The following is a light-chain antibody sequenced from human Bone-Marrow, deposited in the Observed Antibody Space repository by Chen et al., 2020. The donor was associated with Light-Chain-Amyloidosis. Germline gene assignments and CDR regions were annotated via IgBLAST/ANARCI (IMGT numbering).Light chain of an antibody. J-gene: IGLJ3*02. CDR1: NIGSTS. V-gene: IGLV3-21*02. Sequence: SYLLTQPSSVSVAPGQTATIACGGNNIGSTSVHWYQQTPGRAPLLVVYDDSDRPSGIPERLSGSNSGNTATLTISRVEAGDEADYYCQVWDRSSDRPVFGGGTKLTVL. CDR3: QVWDRSSDRPV. CDR2: DDS.